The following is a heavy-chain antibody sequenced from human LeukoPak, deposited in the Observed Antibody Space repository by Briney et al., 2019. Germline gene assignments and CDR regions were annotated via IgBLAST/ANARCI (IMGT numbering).Heavy chain of an antibody. J-gene: IGHJ5*01. Sequence: SQTLSLTCAISGDSVSTNSATWTWLRQSPSRGLEWLGRTYYRSKWYNDYAVSMKSRITINPDTSKNQFSLQLNSVTPEDTAVYYYGCLVGAGWFDFWGQGTLVTVSS. CDR2: TYYRSKWYN. CDR1: GDSVSTNSAT. CDR3: GCLVGAGWFDF. V-gene: IGHV6-1*01. D-gene: IGHD1-26*01.